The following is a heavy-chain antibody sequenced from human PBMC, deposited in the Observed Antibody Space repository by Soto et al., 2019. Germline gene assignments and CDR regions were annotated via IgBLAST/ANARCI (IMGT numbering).Heavy chain of an antibody. D-gene: IGHD1-26*01. CDR2: IYYSGTT. Sequence: SETLSLTCAYLRYSIPSIHWWTWIRQPPGKGLEWIGYIYYSGTTYYNPSLKSRVTMSVDTSKNQFSLKLTSVTAVDTAVYYCARREIQGPIDYWGQGTLVTVS. J-gene: IGHJ4*02. V-gene: IGHV4-28*01. CDR3: ARREIQGPIDY. CDR1: RYSIPSIHW.